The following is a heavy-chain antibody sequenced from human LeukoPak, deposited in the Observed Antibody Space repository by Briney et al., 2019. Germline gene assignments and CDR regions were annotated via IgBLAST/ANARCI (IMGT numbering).Heavy chain of an antibody. V-gene: IGHV4-31*03. CDR1: GGSISSGGYY. CDR2: IYYSGST. CDR3: ARGVLGTDAFEI. D-gene: IGHD1-1*01. J-gene: IGHJ3*02. Sequence: SETLSLTCTVSGGSISSGGYYWSWIRQHPGKGLEWIGYIYYSGSTYYNPSLKSRVIISVDTSKNQFSLKLSSVTAADTAVYYCARGVLGTDAFEIWGQGTMVTVSS.